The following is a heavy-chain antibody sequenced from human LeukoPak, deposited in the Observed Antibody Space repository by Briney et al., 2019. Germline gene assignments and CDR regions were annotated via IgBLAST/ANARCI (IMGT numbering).Heavy chain of an antibody. CDR1: GFILRDYG. CDR3: AKEGGVGGLDY. D-gene: IGHD3-16*01. J-gene: IGHJ4*02. Sequence: GGSLRLSCTASGFILRDYGMHWVRQAPGKGLEWVAFVRFGGSGKYYADSVKGRFIISRDDSENTLYLQLNSLRVEDTGLYYCAKEGGVGGLDYWDQGTLVTVSA. V-gene: IGHV3-30*02. CDR2: VRFGGSGK.